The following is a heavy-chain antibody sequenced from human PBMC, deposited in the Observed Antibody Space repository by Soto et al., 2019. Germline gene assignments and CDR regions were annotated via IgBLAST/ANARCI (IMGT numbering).Heavy chain of an antibody. CDR3: EKDTAPLVLTVSMDV. D-gene: IGHD2-8*01. J-gene: IGHJ6*02. CDR1: GFPFSSYC. CDR2: ISYDGSNN. V-gene: IGHV3-30*18. Sequence: PGGSLRLSCAAPGFPFSSYCMPWVRLAPGKGLECVAGISYDGSNNYYADSVKGRFTISRDTSKNTLYLQMNSLRAEDTAVYYCEKDTAPLVLTVSMDVWGQGTTLTVSS.